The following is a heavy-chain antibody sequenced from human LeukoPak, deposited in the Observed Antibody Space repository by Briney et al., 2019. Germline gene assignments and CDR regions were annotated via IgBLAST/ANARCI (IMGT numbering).Heavy chain of an antibody. CDR3: AKDDAWIRFGE. CDR2: ISPSGDIK. CDR1: GFTFSNHG. V-gene: IGHV3-23*01. J-gene: IGHJ4*02. Sequence: GGSLRLSCAASGFTFSNHGMNWVRQAPGKGLERVSGISPSGDIKYYADSVKGRFTISRDNSKKTLYLEVSSLTGEDTAVYYCAKDDAWIRFGEWSQGTLVTVSS. D-gene: IGHD3-10*01.